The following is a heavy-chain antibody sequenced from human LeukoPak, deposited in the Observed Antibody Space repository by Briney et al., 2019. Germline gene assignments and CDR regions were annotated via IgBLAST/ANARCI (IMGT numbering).Heavy chain of an antibody. V-gene: IGHV3-23*01. J-gene: IGHJ4*02. CDR1: GFTFSSYA. Sequence: GGSLRLSCAASGFTFSSYAMNWVPQAPGKGLEWVSAVRVSDAGTSYADSVKGRFTISSDNSRNSLYLQMNSLRAEDTAVYYCAKNRGGSYYSGSDYWGQGTLVTVSS. D-gene: IGHD1-26*01. CDR2: VRVSDAGT. CDR3: AKNRGGSYYSGSDY.